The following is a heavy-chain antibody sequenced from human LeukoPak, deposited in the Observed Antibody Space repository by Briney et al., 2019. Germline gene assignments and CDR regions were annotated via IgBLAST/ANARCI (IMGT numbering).Heavy chain of an antibody. CDR3: ARERGNSGWTFDY. D-gene: IGHD6-19*01. CDR2: ISSNGGNT. CDR1: GFTFSSYA. Sequence: GGSLRLSCAASGFTFSSYAMHRVRQAPGKGLEYVSAISSNGGNTYYANSVKGRSTISRDNSKNMLYFQMGSLRAEDMAVYYCARERGNSGWTFDYWGQGTLVTVSS. J-gene: IGHJ4*02. V-gene: IGHV3-64*01.